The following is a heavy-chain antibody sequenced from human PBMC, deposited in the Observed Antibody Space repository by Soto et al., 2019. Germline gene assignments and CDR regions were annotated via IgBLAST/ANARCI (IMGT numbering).Heavy chain of an antibody. CDR1: GGSITSSNYY. J-gene: IGHJ6*03. D-gene: IGHD2-2*01. CDR3: ARLRPDTLVVVTAAMRTWYYYCYMDV. CDR2: IFYSGSP. V-gene: IGHV4-39*01. Sequence: QLQLQESGPGLVKPSETLSLTCTVSGGSITSSNYYWGWIRQPPGKGLEWIGSIFYSGSPYYNPSLKSRVTISVDTSKNEFSLKLTSVTAADTAVYYCARLRPDTLVVVTAAMRTWYYYCYMDVWGKGTTVTVSS.